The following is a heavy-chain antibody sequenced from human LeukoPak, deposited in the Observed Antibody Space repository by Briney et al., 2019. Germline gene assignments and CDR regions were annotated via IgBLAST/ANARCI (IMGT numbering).Heavy chain of an antibody. CDR1: GGTFSSYA. J-gene: IGHJ5*02. CDR2: IIPILGIA. D-gene: IGHD1-26*01. CDR3: ARGGRGAQGWFDP. Sequence: SVKVSCKASGGTFSSYAISWVRQAPGQGLEWMGRIIPILGIADYAQKFQGRVTITADKSTSTAYMELSSLRSEDTAVYYWARGGRGAQGWFDPWGQGTLVTVSS. V-gene: IGHV1-69*04.